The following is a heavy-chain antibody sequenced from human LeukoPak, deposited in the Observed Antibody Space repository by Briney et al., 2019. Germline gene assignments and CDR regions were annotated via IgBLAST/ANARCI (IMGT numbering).Heavy chain of an antibody. V-gene: IGHV3-48*01. Sequence: GGSLRLSCTASRFTFSSYSMNWVRQAPGMGLEWVAYISSSSIIIDYADSVKGRFAISRDNAKNSLCLQMNSLRAEDTAVYYCASCQSPVTTDCWFDPWGQGTLVTVSS. CDR2: ISSSSIII. J-gene: IGHJ5*02. D-gene: IGHD4-17*01. CDR3: ASCQSPVTTDCWFDP. CDR1: RFTFSSYS.